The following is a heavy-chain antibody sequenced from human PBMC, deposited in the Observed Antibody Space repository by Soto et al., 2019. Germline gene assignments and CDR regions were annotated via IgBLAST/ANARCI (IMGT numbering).Heavy chain of an antibody. CDR3: AKDHNWNDDGGFDY. Sequence: SCAASGFTFSSYGMHWVRQAPGKGLEWVAVISYDGSNKYYADSVKGRFTISRDNSKNTLYLQMNSLRAEDTAVYYCAKDHNWNDDGGFDYWGQGTLVTVSS. V-gene: IGHV3-30*18. CDR1: GFTFSSYG. J-gene: IGHJ4*02. CDR2: ISYDGSNK. D-gene: IGHD1-1*01.